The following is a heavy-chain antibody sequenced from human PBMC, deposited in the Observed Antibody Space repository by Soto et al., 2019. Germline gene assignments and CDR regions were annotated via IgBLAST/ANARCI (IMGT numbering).Heavy chain of an antibody. J-gene: IGHJ4*02. CDR2: ITSRSSSI. CDR1: GFTFSSYS. Sequence: AASGFTFSSYSMNWVRQAPGKGLEWVSYITSRSSSIYYADSVKGRFTISRDNAKNSLYLQMNSLRDEDTAVYYCARDLARGHWGQGTLVTVSS. CDR3: ARDLARGH. D-gene: IGHD5-12*01. V-gene: IGHV3-48*02.